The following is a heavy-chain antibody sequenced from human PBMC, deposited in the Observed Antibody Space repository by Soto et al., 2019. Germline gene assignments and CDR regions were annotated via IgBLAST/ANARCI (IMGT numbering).Heavy chain of an antibody. Sequence: QTLSLTCAMSGDSVSSNSAAWNWIRQSPSRGLEWLGRTYYRSKWYNDYAVSMKNRITINPDTSKNQFSLLLNSVTPEDTAVEDCARSTDSSFDDWGQGTLVTVYS. J-gene: IGHJ4*02. CDR3: ARSTDSSFDD. CDR1: GDSVSSNSAA. V-gene: IGHV6-1*01. D-gene: IGHD6-13*01. CDR2: TYYRSKWYN.